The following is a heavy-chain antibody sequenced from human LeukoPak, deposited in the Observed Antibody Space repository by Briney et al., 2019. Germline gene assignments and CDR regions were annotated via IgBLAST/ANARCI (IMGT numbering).Heavy chain of an antibody. CDR1: GFTFGDYA. J-gene: IGHJ3*02. CDR2: IRSKAYGGTT. CDR3: TRDIRLKYYYDSTDTFDI. V-gene: IGHV3-49*03. Sequence: PGGSLRLSCTASGFTFGDYAMSWFRQAPEKGLEWVGFIRSKAYGGTTEYAASVKGRFTISRDDSKSIAYLQMNSLKTEDTAVYYCTRDIRLKYYYDSTDTFDIWGQGTMVTVSS. D-gene: IGHD3-22*01.